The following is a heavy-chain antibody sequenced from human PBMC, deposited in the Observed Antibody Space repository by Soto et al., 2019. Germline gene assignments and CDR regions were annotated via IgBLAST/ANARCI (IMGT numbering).Heavy chain of an antibody. CDR3: TGGTRADSSGAVAH. J-gene: IGHJ4*02. Sequence: GGSLRLSCVVSGFTFRMYLMHWVRQGPGQSPFWVSRISDYGTTTNYADSVRGRFTISRDNSKNTQYLQMNNLKPYDTAIYYCTGGTRADSSGAVAHWGQGTPVTISS. D-gene: IGHD7-27*01. V-gene: IGHV3-74*01. CDR2: ISDYGTTT. CDR1: GFTFRMYL.